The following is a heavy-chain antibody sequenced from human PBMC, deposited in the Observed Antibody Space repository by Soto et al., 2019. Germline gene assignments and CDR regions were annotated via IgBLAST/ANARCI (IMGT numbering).Heavy chain of an antibody. Sequence: EVQLLESGGGMVQPGVSLRLSCAASGFTFSTYAMSWVRQAPGKGLEWVSSISNTGGGTFYADSVKGRFTISRDNSKNTLYLQMNSLGAKDTAVYYCSKRPSYDFVMWGQGTLVTVSS. D-gene: IGHD3-16*01. V-gene: IGHV3-23*01. CDR3: SKRPSYDFVM. CDR2: ISNTGGGT. J-gene: IGHJ4*02. CDR1: GFTFSTYA.